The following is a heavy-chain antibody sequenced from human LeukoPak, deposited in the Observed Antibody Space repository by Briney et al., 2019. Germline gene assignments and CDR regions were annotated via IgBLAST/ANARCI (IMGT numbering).Heavy chain of an antibody. V-gene: IGHV4-59*12. CDR1: GGSISSYY. Sequence: SETLSLTCTVSGGSISSYYWSWIRQPPGKGLEWIGYIYYSGSTNYNPSLKSRVTISVDTSKNQFSLKLSSVTAADTAVYYCARVAGAPRYYYYYGMDVWGQGTTVTVSS. D-gene: IGHD1-26*01. CDR2: IYYSGST. J-gene: IGHJ6*02. CDR3: ARVAGAPRYYYYYGMDV.